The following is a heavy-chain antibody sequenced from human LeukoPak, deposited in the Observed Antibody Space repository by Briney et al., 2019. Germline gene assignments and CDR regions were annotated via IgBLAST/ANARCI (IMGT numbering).Heavy chain of an antibody. CDR2: INSDGSST. J-gene: IGHJ4*02. Sequence: GGSLRLSCAASGFTFSSYWMLWLRQAPGKGLVWVLRINSDGSSTSYADSVRGRFTISRDNAKNTLYLQMNSLRAEDTAVYYCARPHCTNGVCYSDYWGQGTLVTVSS. CDR3: ARPHCTNGVCYSDY. V-gene: IGHV3-74*01. CDR1: GFTFSSYW. D-gene: IGHD2-8*01.